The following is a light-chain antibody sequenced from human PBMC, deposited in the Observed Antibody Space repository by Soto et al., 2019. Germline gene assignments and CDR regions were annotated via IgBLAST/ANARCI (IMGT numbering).Light chain of an antibody. V-gene: IGKV3-20*01. CDR3: QQYATSPLT. CDR1: QSVAKNY. CDR2: TAS. Sequence: EIVLTQSPGTLSLSPGERVTLSCRASQSVAKNYLAWYQQKPGQAPRLLIHTASSRATGIPDRFSGSGSGTDFTLTITRLEPEDFAVYYCQQYATSPLTFGQGTKVEIK. J-gene: IGKJ2*01.